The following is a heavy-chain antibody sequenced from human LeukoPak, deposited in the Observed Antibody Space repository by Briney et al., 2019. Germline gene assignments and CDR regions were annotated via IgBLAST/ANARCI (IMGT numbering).Heavy chain of an antibody. V-gene: IGHV3-33*01. CDR3: ARGYGYGGPYYFSF. J-gene: IGHJ4*02. CDR1: GFTFSSYG. D-gene: IGHD5-12*01. Sequence: GSLRLSCAASGFTFSSYGMHWVRQAPGKGLEWVAVIWYDGSNKYYADSVKGRFTISRDNSKNTLYLQMNSLRAEDTAVYYCARGYGYGGPYYFSFWGQGTLVTVS. CDR2: IWYDGSNK.